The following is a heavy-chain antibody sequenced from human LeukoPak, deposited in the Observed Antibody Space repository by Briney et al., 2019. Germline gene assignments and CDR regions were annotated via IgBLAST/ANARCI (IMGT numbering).Heavy chain of an antibody. CDR3: ARPRSSSWLFFDY. D-gene: IGHD6-13*01. Sequence: GESLKISCKGSGYDFSNYWIGWVRQMPGKGLEWMGIIYPGDSDTRYSPSFQGQVTISADKSISTAYLQWSSLKASDTAMYFCARPRSSSWLFFDYWGQGTLVTVSS. CDR1: GYDFSNYW. J-gene: IGHJ4*02. CDR2: IYPGDSDT. V-gene: IGHV5-51*01.